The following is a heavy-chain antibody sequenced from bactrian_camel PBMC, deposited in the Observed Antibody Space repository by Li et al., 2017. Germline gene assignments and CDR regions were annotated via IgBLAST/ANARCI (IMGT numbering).Heavy chain of an antibody. CDR1: GYDVSRGY. Sequence: HVQLVESGGGSVQTGGSLRLACVASGYDVSRGYMAWFRQAPGKEREGVAAIDRNGIINYADSVKGRFTIKKGDAEDILYLQMNSLKPEDTAMYHCAAEGIGNSCLSDDWYPLSNWAQGTQVTVS. J-gene: IGHJ4*01. CDR3: AAEGIGNSCLSDDWYPLSN. V-gene: IGHV3S53*01. CDR2: IDRNGII. D-gene: IGHD6*01.